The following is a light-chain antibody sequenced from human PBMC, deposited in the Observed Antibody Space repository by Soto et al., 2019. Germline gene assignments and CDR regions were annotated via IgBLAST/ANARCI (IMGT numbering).Light chain of an antibody. V-gene: IGLV2-14*01. CDR1: ISDVGGYNY. Sequence: QSVLTQPASVSGSPGQSITISCTGTISDVGGYNYVSWYQHHPGKAPKLMIYEVSNRPSGISNRFSGSKSGNTASLTISGLQAEDEGDYHCSSYTSSSTLGVVFGGGTQLTVL. CDR2: EVS. CDR3: SSYTSSSTLGVV. J-gene: IGLJ2*01.